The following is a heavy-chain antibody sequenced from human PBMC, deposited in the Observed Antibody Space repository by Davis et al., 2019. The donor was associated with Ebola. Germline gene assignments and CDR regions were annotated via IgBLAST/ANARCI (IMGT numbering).Heavy chain of an antibody. CDR2: INPTDSDT. CDR3: ARRGVELELEF. Sequence: GESLKISCKASGYKFTSHWIGWVRQMPRKGLEWMGIINPTDSDTRYSPSFQGQVTISVDRSISTAYLQWSSLKASDTAIYYCARRGVELELEFWGQGTLVTVSS. V-gene: IGHV5-51*01. J-gene: IGHJ4*02. D-gene: IGHD1-7*01. CDR1: GYKFTSHW.